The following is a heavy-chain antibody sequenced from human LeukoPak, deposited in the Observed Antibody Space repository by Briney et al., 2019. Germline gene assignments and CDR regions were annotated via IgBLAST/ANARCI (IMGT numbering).Heavy chain of an antibody. Sequence: PGGSLRLSCAASGFTFSSYGMHWVRQAPGKGLEWVAFIRYDGSNKYYADSVKGRFTISRDNSKNTLYLQMNSLRAEDTAVYYCARDSTIFGVWGAFDIWGQGTMVTVSS. D-gene: IGHD3-3*01. CDR3: ARDSTIFGVWGAFDI. V-gene: IGHV3-30*02. CDR1: GFTFSSYG. J-gene: IGHJ3*02. CDR2: IRYDGSNK.